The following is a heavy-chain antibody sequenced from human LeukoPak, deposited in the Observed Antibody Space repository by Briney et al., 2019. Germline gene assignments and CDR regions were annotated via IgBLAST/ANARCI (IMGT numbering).Heavy chain of an antibody. J-gene: IGHJ4*02. CDR1: GYIFIGYF. CDR3: AREINYDILTNYRYFDY. CDR2: ISPDSGGT. D-gene: IGHD3-9*01. V-gene: IGHV1-2*02. Sequence: GASVKVSCKASGYIFIGYFIHWVRQAPGQGLEWMGWISPDSGGTNSAQKFRDRVTMTRDTSISTAYMELSRLTSDDTAVYFCAREINYDILTNYRYFDYWGRGTLVTVSS.